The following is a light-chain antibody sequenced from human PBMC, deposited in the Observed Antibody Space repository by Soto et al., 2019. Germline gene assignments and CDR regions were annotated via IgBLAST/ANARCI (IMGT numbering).Light chain of an antibody. J-gene: IGKJ1*01. CDR1: QSVSRF. CDR3: QQTYTTPTWT. Sequence: DIRLTQSPSSLSASVGDRVTITCRASQSVSRFINWYHQKPGKAPKLLIYSTSNLHNGVPSRFSGRGAATEFTLTISSLQREDFGHYYCQQTYTTPTWTFGQGTKVDIK. CDR2: STS. V-gene: IGKV1-39*01.